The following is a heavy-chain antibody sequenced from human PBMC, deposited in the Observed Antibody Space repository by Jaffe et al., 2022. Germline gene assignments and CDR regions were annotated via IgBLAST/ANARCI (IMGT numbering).Heavy chain of an antibody. Sequence: QVQLVQSGAEVKKPGASVKVSCKASGYTFTGYYMHWVRQAPGQGLEWMGWINPNSGGTNYAQKFQGRVTMTRDTSISTAYMELSRLRSDDTAVYYCARSYCSGGSCYNNWFDPWGQGTLVTVSS. CDR1: GYTFTGYY. CDR2: INPNSGGT. CDR3: ARSYCSGGSCYNNWFDP. J-gene: IGHJ5*02. V-gene: IGHV1-2*02. D-gene: IGHD2-15*01.